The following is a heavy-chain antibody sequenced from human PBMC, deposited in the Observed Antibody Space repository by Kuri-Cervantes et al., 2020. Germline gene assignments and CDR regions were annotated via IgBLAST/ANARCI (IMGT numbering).Heavy chain of an antibody. CDR2: IKEDGGRN. J-gene: IGHJ4*02. V-gene: IGHV3-7*01. Sequence: GGSLRLSCAASGFTFNNYWMSWVRQAPGQGLEWVANIKEDGGRNFYVDSVKGRFTIPRDNAKNSLYLQMNSLRAEDTAVYYCARVWGAYCGGDCYSSNDYWGQGTLVTDSS. CDR1: GFTFNNYW. CDR3: ARVWGAYCGGDCYSSNDY. D-gene: IGHD2-21*02.